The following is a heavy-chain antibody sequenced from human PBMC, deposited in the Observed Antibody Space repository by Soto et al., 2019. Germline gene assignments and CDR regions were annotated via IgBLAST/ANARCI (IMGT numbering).Heavy chain of an antibody. J-gene: IGHJ4*02. V-gene: IGHV4-39*01. CDR2: IYYSGST. Sequence: SLTCTVSGGSISSSSYYWGWIRRPPGKGLEWIGSIYYSGSTYYNPSLKSRVTISVDTSKNQFSLKLSSVTAADTAVYYCARHEQAVAGTAVDYWGQGTLVTVSS. CDR1: GGSISSSSYY. CDR3: ARHEQAVAGTAVDY. D-gene: IGHD6-19*01.